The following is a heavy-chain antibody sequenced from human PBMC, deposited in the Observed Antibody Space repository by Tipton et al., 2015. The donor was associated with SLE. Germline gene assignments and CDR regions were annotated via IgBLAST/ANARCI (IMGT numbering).Heavy chain of an antibody. CDR3: EGTKDVFDV. V-gene: IGHV4-39*07. CDR2: IYYSGST. Sequence: GLVKPSQTLSLTCTVSGDSMSSNTYYWGWIRQAPGKGLEWIGSIYYSGSTYYNPSLKSRVIISVDTSKKQFSLKLSSVTAADTAVYYCEGTKDVFDVWGLGTTVTVSS. CDR1: GDSMSSNTYY. D-gene: IGHD2-15*01. J-gene: IGHJ3*01.